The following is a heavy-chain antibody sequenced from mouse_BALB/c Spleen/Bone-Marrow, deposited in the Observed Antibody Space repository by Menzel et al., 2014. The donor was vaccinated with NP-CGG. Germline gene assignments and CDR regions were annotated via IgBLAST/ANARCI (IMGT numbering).Heavy chain of an antibody. J-gene: IGHJ3*01. Sequence: EVHLVESGGGLVQPGGSRKLSCAASGFTFSDYGMAWVRQAPGKGPEWVAFISNLAYSIYYADTVTGRFTISRDNAKNNLYLQMSSLKSEDTAMYYCVLRWFAYWGQGTLVTVSA. D-gene: IGHD1-1*01. V-gene: IGHV5-15*02. CDR3: VLRWFAY. CDR2: ISNLAYSI. CDR1: GFTFSDYG.